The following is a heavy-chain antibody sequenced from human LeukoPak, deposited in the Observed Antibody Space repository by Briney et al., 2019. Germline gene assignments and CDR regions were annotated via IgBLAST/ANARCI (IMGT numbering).Heavy chain of an antibody. CDR3: TKATQWLAFDY. V-gene: IGHV4-59*11. D-gene: IGHD6-19*01. J-gene: IGHJ4*01. CDR2: IYNSGTT. CDR1: GCSISSQF. Sequence: SETLSLTCTVSGCSISSQFWSWIRQPPGKGLEWIGNIYNSGTTNYNPSLESRVTISVDTSKNQLSLQVTSVTAADTAVYYCTKATQWLAFDYWGRGTLVTVSP.